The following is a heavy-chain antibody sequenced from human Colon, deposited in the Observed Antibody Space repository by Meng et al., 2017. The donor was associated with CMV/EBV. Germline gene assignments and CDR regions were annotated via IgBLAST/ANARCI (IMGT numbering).Heavy chain of an antibody. J-gene: IGHJ6*02. Sequence: SETLSLTCTVSGGSINSDYWTWIRQPPGKGLEWIGYFSYSGSTLYNPSLKSRVFISADTSKNQFSLRLDSVTSADTAVYYCARVEDSYYYYGMDVWGQGTTVTVSS. CDR2: FSYSGST. CDR3: ARVEDSYYYYGMDV. V-gene: IGHV4-59*01. CDR1: GGSINSDY.